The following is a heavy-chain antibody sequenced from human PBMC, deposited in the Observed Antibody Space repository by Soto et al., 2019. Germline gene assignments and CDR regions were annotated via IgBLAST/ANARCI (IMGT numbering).Heavy chain of an antibody. CDR3: ARESITMTGPK. CDR1: GGSISSDY. Sequence: SETLSLTCTVSGGSISSDYWSWVRQHPGKGLEWIGYIYYSGSTYYNPSLKSRVTISVDTSKNQFSLKLSSVTAADTAVYYCARESITMTGPKWGQGTLVTVSS. CDR2: IYYSGST. V-gene: IGHV4-31*03. D-gene: IGHD3-22*01. J-gene: IGHJ4*02.